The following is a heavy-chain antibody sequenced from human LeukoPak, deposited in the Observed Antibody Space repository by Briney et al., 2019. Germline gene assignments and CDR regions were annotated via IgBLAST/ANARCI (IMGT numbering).Heavy chain of an antibody. J-gene: IGHJ4*02. CDR3: VRTPPNWGADF. V-gene: IGHV1-8*01. D-gene: IGHD7-27*01. CDR1: GYTFISYD. CDR2: MSPNSGNT. Sequence: ASVKVSCKASGYTFISYDINWMRQATGQGLEWMGWMSPNSGNTGYAQKFQGRVTMTRDTSTGTAYLELGSLRSEDSAVYYCVRTPPNWGADFWGQGTLVTVSS.